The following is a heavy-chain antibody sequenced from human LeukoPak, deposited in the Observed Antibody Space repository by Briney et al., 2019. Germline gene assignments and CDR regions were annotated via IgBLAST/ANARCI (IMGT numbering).Heavy chain of an antibody. Sequence: PGGSLRLSCAASGFTFSSYAMSWVRQAPGKGLEWVSAISGSGGSTYYADSVKGRFTTSRDNSKNTLYLQMNSLRAEDTAVYYCAKDTYYYDSSGYYDYWGQGTLVTVSS. D-gene: IGHD3-22*01. CDR3: AKDTYYYDSSGYYDY. CDR1: GFTFSSYA. J-gene: IGHJ4*02. CDR2: ISGSGGST. V-gene: IGHV3-23*01.